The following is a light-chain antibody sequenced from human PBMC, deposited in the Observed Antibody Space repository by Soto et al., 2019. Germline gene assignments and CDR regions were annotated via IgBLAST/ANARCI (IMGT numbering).Light chain of an antibody. CDR3: SSYTSSSTLAV. CDR2: DVS. CDR1: SSDVGGYNY. V-gene: IGLV2-14*01. Sequence: QSVLTQPASVSGSPGQPITISCTGTSSDVGGYNYVSWYQQHPGKAPKLMIYDVSNRPSGVSNRFSGSKSGNTASLTISGLQAEDEADYYCSSYTSSSTLAVFGTGTEVTVL. J-gene: IGLJ1*01.